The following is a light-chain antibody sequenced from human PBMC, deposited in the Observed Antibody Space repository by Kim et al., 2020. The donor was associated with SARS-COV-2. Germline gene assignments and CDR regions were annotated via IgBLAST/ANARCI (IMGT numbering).Light chain of an antibody. CDR1: QSVSSNY. V-gene: IGKV3-20*01. J-gene: IGKJ2*01. CDR2: GAS. Sequence: EIVLTQSPGTLSLSPGERATLSCRASQSVSSNYLAWYQQKPGQAPRLLIYGASSRATGIPDRFSGSGSGTDFTLTISRLEREDFAVYYCLQYGSSPYTFGKETKREI. CDR3: LQYGSSPYT.